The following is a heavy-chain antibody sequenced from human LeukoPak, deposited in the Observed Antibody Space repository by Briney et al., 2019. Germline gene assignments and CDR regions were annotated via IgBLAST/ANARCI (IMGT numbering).Heavy chain of an antibody. D-gene: IGHD1-1*01. CDR2: ISAGAGET. CDR3: AKDSGTWNDSDY. V-gene: IGHV3-23*01. CDR1: GFTFSSYA. J-gene: IGHJ4*02. Sequence: PGGSLRLPCATSGFTFSSYAMNWVRQAPGKGLEWVSSISAGAGETYYGHSVEGRFITSRDNSKNTLYLQMNSLRAEDTAIYYCAKDSGTWNDSDYWGQGTLVTVSS.